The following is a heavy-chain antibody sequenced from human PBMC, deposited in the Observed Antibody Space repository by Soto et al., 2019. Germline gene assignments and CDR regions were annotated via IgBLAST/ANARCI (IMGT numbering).Heavy chain of an antibody. Sequence: PGGPLRLSCAASGFTFSSYGMHWVRQAPGKGLEWVAVISYDGSNKYYADSVKGRFTISRDNSKNTLYLQMNSLRAEDTAVYYCAKDRRSHGDYVLYGMDVWGQGTTVTVSS. J-gene: IGHJ6*02. V-gene: IGHV3-30*18. D-gene: IGHD4-17*01. CDR1: GFTFSSYG. CDR3: AKDRRSHGDYVLYGMDV. CDR2: ISYDGSNK.